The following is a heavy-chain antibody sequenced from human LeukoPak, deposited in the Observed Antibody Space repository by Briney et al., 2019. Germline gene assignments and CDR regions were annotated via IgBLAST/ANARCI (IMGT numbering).Heavy chain of an antibody. J-gene: IGHJ4*02. CDR3: AKESYRGYPFDY. CDR1: GFTFSSYG. Sequence: GGSLRLSCAASGFTFSSYGMHWVRQAPGKGLEWVAVISYDGSNKYYADSVKGRFTISRDNSKNTLYLQMNSLRAEDTGVYYCAKESYRGYPFDYWGQGTLVTVSS. V-gene: IGHV3-30*18. D-gene: IGHD6-25*01. CDR2: ISYDGSNK.